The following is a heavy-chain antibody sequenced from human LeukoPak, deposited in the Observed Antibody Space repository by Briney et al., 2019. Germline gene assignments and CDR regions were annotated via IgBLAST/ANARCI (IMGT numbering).Heavy chain of an antibody. V-gene: IGHV3-11*04. CDR3: AREANYCSSTSCYMGYFDY. CDR1: GFTFSDYY. D-gene: IGHD2-2*02. J-gene: IGHJ4*02. CDR2: ISSSGSTI. Sequence: GGSLRLSCAASGFTFSDYYMSWIRQAPGKGLEWVSYISSSGSTIYYADSVKGRFTISRDNAKNSLYLQMNSLRAEDRAVYYCAREANYCSSTSCYMGYFDYWGQGTLVTVSS.